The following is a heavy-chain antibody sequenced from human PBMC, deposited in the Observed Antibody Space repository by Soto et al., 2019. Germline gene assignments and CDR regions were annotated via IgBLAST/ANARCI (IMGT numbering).Heavy chain of an antibody. V-gene: IGHV1-18*01. D-gene: IGHD5-12*01. CDR1: GYTFTSYG. J-gene: IGHJ4*02. CDR2: ISPYSGNT. Sequence: QVQLVQSGTEVKKPGASVKVSCKASGYTFTSYGISWVRQAPGQGLEWMGWISPYSGNTNYAQRLQGRVTMTTDTSATTADMEVRSLRSGDPAVYYCARDRGGYDGFDYWGQGTMVTVSS. CDR3: ARDRGGYDGFDY.